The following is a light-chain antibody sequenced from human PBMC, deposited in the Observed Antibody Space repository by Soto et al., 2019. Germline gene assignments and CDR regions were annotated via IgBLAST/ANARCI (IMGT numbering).Light chain of an antibody. CDR3: LQDNTCPWT. J-gene: IGKJ1*01. V-gene: IGKV1-17*01. CDR1: QGIRND. Sequence: DIQITQTPSSLSASVGDRITMTCRASQGIRNDLDWYQQKPSKAPERLIYAASSLQSGVTPRFSGCGSGTEFTLTISTLQAEDFATYYCLQDNTCPWTFGQGTKVEIK. CDR2: AAS.